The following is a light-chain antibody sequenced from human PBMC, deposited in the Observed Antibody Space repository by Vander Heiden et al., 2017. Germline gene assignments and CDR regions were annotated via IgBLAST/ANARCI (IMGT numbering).Light chain of an antibody. Sequence: QSVMTQPPSASGTPGQRVTISCSGTRSNIGNNYVYWYQQFPGPAPKLLIYKNSHRPSGGPDRFSGSRSGTSAYLDISGLRSEDEADYYCAAWDESLSGWVFGGGTKLTVL. V-gene: IGLV1-47*01. CDR1: RSNIGNNY. CDR3: AAWDESLSGWV. CDR2: KNS. J-gene: IGLJ3*02.